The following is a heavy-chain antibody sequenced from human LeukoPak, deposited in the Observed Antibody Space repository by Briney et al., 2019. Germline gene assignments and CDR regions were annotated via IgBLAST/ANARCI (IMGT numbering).Heavy chain of an antibody. J-gene: IGHJ4*02. CDR3: ATDDVTTGTKTALGY. CDR2: IVVGSGNT. V-gene: IGHV1-58*01. Sequence: SVKVSCKASGFTFTSSAVQWVRQARGQGLEWIGWIVVGSGNTNYARKFQERVTINRDMSTSTAYMELSSLRSEDTAVYYCATDDVTTGTKTALGYWGQGALVTVSS. CDR1: GFTFTSSA. D-gene: IGHD1-1*01.